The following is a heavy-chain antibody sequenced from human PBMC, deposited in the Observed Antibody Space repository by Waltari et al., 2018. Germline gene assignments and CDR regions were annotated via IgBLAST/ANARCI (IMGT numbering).Heavy chain of an antibody. CDR3: AREILHKDHTLFDY. V-gene: IGHV4-4*07. CDR2: IYTSGST. Sequence: QVQLQESGPGLVKPSETLSLTCTVSGGSISSSYWSWIRQPAGKGLEWIGRIYTSGSTNYNPSLKSRVTMSVDTSKNQFSLKLSSVTAADTAVYYCAREILHKDHTLFDYWGQGTLVTVSS. J-gene: IGHJ4*02. CDR1: GGSISSSY.